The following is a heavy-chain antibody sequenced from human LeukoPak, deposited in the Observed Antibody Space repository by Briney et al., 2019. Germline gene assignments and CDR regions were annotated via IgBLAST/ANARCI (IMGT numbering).Heavy chain of an antibody. D-gene: IGHD1-26*01. J-gene: IGHJ6*03. CDR1: GYSISSAYY. V-gene: IGHV4-38-2*02. Sequence: SETLSLTCSVSGYSISSAYYWGWIRQPPGKGLEWIGTMYHSGSTNYNPSLKSRVTISVDTSKNQFSLKLSSVTAADTAVYYCARIDSGSYYFLDYYYYMDVWGKGTTVTVSS. CDR2: MYHSGST. CDR3: ARIDSGSYYFLDYYYYMDV.